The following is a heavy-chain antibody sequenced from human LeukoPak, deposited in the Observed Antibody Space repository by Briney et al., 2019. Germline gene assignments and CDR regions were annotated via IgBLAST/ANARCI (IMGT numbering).Heavy chain of an antibody. J-gene: IGHJ4*02. D-gene: IGHD3-10*01. V-gene: IGHV1-8*01. Sequence: ASVKVSCKASGYTFTSYDINWVRQATGQGLEWMGWMNPNSGNAGYAQQFQGRVTMTRNTSINTAYMELSSLRSEDTAVYYCAREGWFGELLDDYWGQGTLVTVSS. CDR3: AREGWFGELLDDY. CDR1: GYTFTSYD. CDR2: MNPNSGNA.